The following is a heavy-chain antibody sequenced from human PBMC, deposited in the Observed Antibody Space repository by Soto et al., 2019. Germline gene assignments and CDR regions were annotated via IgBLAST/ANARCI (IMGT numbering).Heavy chain of an antibody. CDR1: GGTFSSYT. Sequence: QVQLVQSGAEVKKPGSSVKVSCKASGGTFSSYTISWVRQAPGQGLEWMGRIIPILGIANYAQKFQGRVTITADKSTSTAYMELSSRRSEDTAVYYCALPAGVIGYDAFDIWGQGTMVTVSS. J-gene: IGHJ3*02. CDR3: ALPAGVIGYDAFDI. CDR2: IIPILGIA. V-gene: IGHV1-69*02. D-gene: IGHD6-25*01.